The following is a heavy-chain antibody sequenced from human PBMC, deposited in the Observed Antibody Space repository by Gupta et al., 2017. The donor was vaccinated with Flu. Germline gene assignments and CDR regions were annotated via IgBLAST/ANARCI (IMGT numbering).Heavy chain of an antibody. Sequence: SVNDYYMSWIRQAPGKGLEWVAYIDHTGDSIRYAASVRGRFTISRDNAKNSVFLQMDSLRVEDTGVYYCARRVGLDYWGQGTLVTVSS. CDR3: ARRVGLDY. D-gene: IGHD1-26*01. CDR1: SVNDYY. J-gene: IGHJ4*02. V-gene: IGHV3-11*01. CDR2: IDHTGDSI.